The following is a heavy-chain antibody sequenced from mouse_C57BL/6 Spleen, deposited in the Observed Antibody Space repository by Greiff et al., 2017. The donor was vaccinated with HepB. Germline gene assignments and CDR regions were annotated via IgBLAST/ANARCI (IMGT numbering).Heavy chain of an antibody. CDR3: AILYYGSSYWYFDV. CDR2: IWRGGST. CDR1: GFSLTSYG. Sequence: VQLKESGPGLVQPSQSLSITCTVSGFSLTSYGVHWVRQSPGKGLEWLGVIWRGGSTDYNAAFMSRLSITKDNSKSQVFFKMNSLQADDTAIYYCAILYYGSSYWYFDVWGTGTTVTVSS. J-gene: IGHJ1*03. D-gene: IGHD1-1*01. V-gene: IGHV2-5*01.